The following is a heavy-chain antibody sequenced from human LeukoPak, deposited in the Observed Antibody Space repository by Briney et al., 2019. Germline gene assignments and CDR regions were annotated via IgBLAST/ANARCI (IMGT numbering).Heavy chain of an antibody. Sequence: PSETLSLTCTVSGGSISSYYWSWIRQPPGKGLEWIGYIYTSGSTNYYPSLKSRVTISVDTSKNQFSLKLSSVTAADTAVYYCARHNKWELLNFDYWGQGTLVTVSS. CDR1: GGSISSYY. CDR2: IYTSGST. CDR3: ARHNKWELLNFDY. D-gene: IGHD1-26*01. V-gene: IGHV4-4*09. J-gene: IGHJ4*02.